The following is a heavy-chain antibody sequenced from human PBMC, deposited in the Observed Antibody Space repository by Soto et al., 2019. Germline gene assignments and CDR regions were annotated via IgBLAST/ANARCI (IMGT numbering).Heavy chain of an antibody. V-gene: IGHV3-74*01. CDR2: IKTDGTYT. J-gene: IGHJ3*01. Sequence: EVQLVESGGGLVQPGGSLTLSCAASGFTVSNHWMHLVRQAPGRGLESISRIKTDGTYTDYADSVKGRFTISRDNAKNMLYLQMDSLRPEDTAVYYCARPKGAAYSAFDVWGQGTVVTVSS. D-gene: IGHD2-21*01. CDR3: ARPKGAAYSAFDV. CDR1: GFTVSNHW.